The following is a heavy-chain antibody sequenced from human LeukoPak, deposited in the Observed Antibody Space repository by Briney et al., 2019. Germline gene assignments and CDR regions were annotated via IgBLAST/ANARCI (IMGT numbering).Heavy chain of an antibody. V-gene: IGHV3-23*01. CDR2: ISGSGGST. CDR3: AKGSIDYGDYFDY. CDR1: GFTFSSYA. D-gene: IGHD4-17*01. Sequence: GGALRLSCAASGFTFSSYAMSGVGQARGKGREGVSAISGSGGSTYYADAVKGRFTISRDNSKNTLYLQMNSLRAEDTAVYYCAKGSIDYGDYFDYWGQGTLVTVSS. J-gene: IGHJ4*02.